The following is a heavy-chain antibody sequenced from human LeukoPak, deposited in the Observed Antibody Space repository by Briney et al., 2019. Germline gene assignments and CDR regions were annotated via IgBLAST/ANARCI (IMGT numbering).Heavy chain of an antibody. CDR1: GGSISSYY. J-gene: IGHJ3*02. CDR3: ARDSRYSSGSYAFDI. D-gene: IGHD6-19*01. Sequence: SAILSLTCTVSGGSISSYYWSWIRQPPGKGLEWIGYIYYSGGTNYNPSLKSRVTISVDTSKNQFSLKLSSVTAADTAVYYCARDSRYSSGSYAFDIWGQGTMVTVSS. CDR2: IYYSGGT. V-gene: IGHV4-59*01.